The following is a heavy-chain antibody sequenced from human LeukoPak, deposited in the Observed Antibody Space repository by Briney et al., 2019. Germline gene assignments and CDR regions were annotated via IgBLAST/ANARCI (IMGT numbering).Heavy chain of an antibody. Sequence: PSETLSLTCTVSGVSIINNYWHWIRQTPDKGLEWIGYTFFGGSSNYNRSLRSRITTSIDTSRSQFSLELSSVTAADTAVYFCARGNYFGSGCFDYWGQGTRVTVSS. CDR3: ARGNYFGSGCFDY. CDR1: GVSIINNY. CDR2: TFFGGSS. D-gene: IGHD3-10*01. V-gene: IGHV4-59*08. J-gene: IGHJ4*02.